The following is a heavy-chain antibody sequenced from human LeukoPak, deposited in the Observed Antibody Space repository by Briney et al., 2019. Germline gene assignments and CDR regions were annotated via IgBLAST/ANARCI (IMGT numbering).Heavy chain of an antibody. V-gene: IGHV3-48*01. D-gene: IGHD2-15*01. CDR3: AKVRVVVAANDAFDI. J-gene: IGHJ3*02. CDR2: ISSSSSTI. Sequence: GGSLRLSCAASGFTVRSNYMNWVRQAPGKGLEWVSYISSSSSTIYYADSVKGRFTISRDNAKNSLYLQMNSLRAEDTALYYCAKVRVVVAANDAFDIWGQGTKVTVSS. CDR1: GFTVRSNY.